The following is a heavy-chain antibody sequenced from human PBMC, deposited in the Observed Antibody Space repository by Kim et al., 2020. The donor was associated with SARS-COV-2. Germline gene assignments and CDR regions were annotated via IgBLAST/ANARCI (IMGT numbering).Heavy chain of an antibody. J-gene: IGHJ3*01. Sequence: SETLSLTCVVSDASVTNYYWSWMRQPPGKGLEWIGYMFDNGNTNYNPSFKDRVTISGDTSTNHFSLRMTYVTASDTAIYYCARHMAVTSVHAFDLWGQGTMVTVSS. CDR3: ARHMAVTSVHAFDL. V-gene: IGHV4-59*08. CDR2: MFDNGNT. D-gene: IGHD2-21*02. CDR1: DASVTNYY.